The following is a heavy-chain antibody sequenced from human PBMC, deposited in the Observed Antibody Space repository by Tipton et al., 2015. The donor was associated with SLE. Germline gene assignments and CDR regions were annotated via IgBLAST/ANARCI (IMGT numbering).Heavy chain of an antibody. D-gene: IGHD6-6*01. Sequence: LRLSCTVSGGSISSSSYYWGWIRQPPGKGLEWIGSIYYSGSTYHNPSLKSRVTISVDTSKNQFSLKLSSVTAADTAVYYCARPRWGAARAPFDYWGQGTLVTVSS. CDR2: IYYSGST. V-gene: IGHV4-39*01. J-gene: IGHJ4*02. CDR1: GGSISSSSYY. CDR3: ARPRWGAARAPFDY.